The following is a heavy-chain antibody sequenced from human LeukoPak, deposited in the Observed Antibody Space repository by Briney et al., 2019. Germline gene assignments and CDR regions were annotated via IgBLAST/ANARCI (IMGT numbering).Heavy chain of an antibody. CDR3: ARDSGIAAAGMVY. Sequence: GGSLRLSCAASGVTFSSYEMNWVRRAPGKGLDWVSYISSSGSTIYYADSVKGRFTISRDNAKNSLYLQMNSLRAEDTAVYYCARDSGIAAAGMVYWGQGTLVTVSS. CDR1: GVTFSSYE. J-gene: IGHJ4*02. V-gene: IGHV3-48*03. CDR2: ISSSGSTI. D-gene: IGHD6-13*01.